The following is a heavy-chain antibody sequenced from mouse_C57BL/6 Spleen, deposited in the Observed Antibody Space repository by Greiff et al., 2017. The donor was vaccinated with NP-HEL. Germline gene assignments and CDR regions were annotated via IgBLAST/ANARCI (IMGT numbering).Heavy chain of an antibody. J-gene: IGHJ1*03. CDR1: GFTFSSYA. Sequence: EVQLVESGGGLVKPGGSLKLSCAASGFTFSSYAMSWVRQTPEKRLEWVATISDGGSYTYYPDNVKGRFTISRDNAKNNLYLQMSHLKSEDTAMYYCARGHGNYDWYFEVWGTGTTVSVAS. D-gene: IGHD2-1*01. V-gene: IGHV5-4*01. CDR3: ARGHGNYDWYFEV. CDR2: ISDGGSYT.